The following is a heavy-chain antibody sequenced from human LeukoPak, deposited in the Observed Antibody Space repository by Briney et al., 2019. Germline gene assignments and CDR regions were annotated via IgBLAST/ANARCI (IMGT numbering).Heavy chain of an antibody. CDR3: ARPGGYCSGSTCEGAFDI. D-gene: IGHD2-15*01. CDR1: GYTFTTYW. J-gene: IGHJ3*02. V-gene: IGHV5-51*01. CDR2: IFPADSDT. Sequence: GESLKISRKGSGYTFTTYWIGWVRQMPGKGLEWMGIIFPADSDTKYSPSFQGQATMSADKSISTAYLQWSSLKASDTATYYCARPGGYCSGSTCEGAFDIWGQGTVVTVSS.